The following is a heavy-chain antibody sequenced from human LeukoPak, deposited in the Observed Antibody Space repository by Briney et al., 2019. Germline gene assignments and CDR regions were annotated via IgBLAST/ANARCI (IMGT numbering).Heavy chain of an antibody. J-gene: IGHJ4*02. CDR2: ISGSGGST. D-gene: IGHD4-23*01. Sequence: GGSLRLSCAASGFTFSSYAMSWVRQAPGKGLEWVSAISGSGGSTYYADSVKGRFTISRDNSKNTLYLQMNSLRAEDTAVYYCARDLGKIGGNSSPFDCWGQGTLVTVSS. V-gene: IGHV3-23*01. CDR3: ARDLGKIGGNSSPFDC. CDR1: GFTFSSYA.